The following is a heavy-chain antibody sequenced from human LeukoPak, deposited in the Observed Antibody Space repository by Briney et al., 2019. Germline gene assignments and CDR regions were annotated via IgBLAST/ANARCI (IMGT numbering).Heavy chain of an antibody. D-gene: IGHD1-26*01. Sequence: SETLSLTCTVSGGSIGSYYWSWIRQPPGKGLEWIGYIYYSGSTNYNPSLKSRVTISVDTSKNQFSLKLSSVTAADTAVYYCARLPSGSFDYWGQGTLVTVSS. V-gene: IGHV4-59*01. CDR2: IYYSGST. CDR1: GGSIGSYY. CDR3: ARLPSGSFDY. J-gene: IGHJ4*02.